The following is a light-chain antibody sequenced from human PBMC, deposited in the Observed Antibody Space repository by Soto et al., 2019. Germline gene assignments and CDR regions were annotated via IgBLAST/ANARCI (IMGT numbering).Light chain of an antibody. CDR2: AAS. CDR1: QGISNY. CDR3: QQRSNWPPIT. Sequence: DIKITQSPASLSASVGDRVTITCRASQGISNYLAWYQQKPGKVPRFLIYAASALQPGVPSRFSGSGSGTDFTLTISSLQPEDFAVYYCQQRSNWPPITFGQGTRLEIK. J-gene: IGKJ5*01. V-gene: IGKV1-27*01.